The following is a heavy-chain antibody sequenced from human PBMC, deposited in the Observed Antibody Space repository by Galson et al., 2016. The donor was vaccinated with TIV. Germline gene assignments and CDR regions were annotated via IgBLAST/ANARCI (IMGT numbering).Heavy chain of an antibody. D-gene: IGHD3-3*01. Sequence: SETLSLTCTVSGVSINDFHWSWIRQTAGKSMEWIGRMYAGGSTNYNPSLKSRVSMSIDTSKNQMFLNLRSVTAADTAVYYCARAENWSAQEFDSWGRGTLVTVSS. V-gene: IGHV4-4*07. CDR1: GVSINDFH. J-gene: IGHJ4*02. CDR3: ARAENWSAQEFDS. CDR2: MYAGGST.